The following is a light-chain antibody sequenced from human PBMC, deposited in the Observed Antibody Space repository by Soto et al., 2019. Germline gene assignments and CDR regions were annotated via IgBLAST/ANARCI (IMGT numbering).Light chain of an antibody. Sequence: QSALTQPPSVSGSPGQSITISCTGTGSDIGAYNYVSWYQHHPGKAPQLIIYEATDRPSGVSNRFSGSKSGNTASLTISGLQAEDEADYYCSSYTTSTTLVFGGGTQLTVL. CDR1: GSDIGAYNY. V-gene: IGLV2-14*01. J-gene: IGLJ3*02. CDR3: SSYTTSTTLV. CDR2: EAT.